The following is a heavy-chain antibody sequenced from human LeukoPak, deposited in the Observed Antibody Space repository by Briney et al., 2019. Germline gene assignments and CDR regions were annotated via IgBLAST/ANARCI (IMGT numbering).Heavy chain of an antibody. Sequence: KPSETLSLTCTVSGDSMSIYYWSWIRQPPGKGLEWIGHIYYSGSTDYNPSLKSRLTISVDTSKNQFSLQLSSVTAADTAVYFCARQTSGARLNVWGQGTTVTVSS. J-gene: IGHJ6*02. CDR2: IYYSGST. D-gene: IGHD2-2*01. CDR3: ARQTSGARLNV. V-gene: IGHV4-59*08. CDR1: GDSMSIYY.